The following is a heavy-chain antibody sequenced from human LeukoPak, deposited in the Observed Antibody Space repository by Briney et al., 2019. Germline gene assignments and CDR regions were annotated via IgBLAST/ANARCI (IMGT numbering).Heavy chain of an antibody. CDR2: INPNSGGT. J-gene: IGHJ4*02. Sequence: ASVKVSCKASGYTFTGYYIHWVRQAPGQGLEWMGWINPNSGGTNYAQKFQGRVTMTRDTSISTAYMELSRLRSDDTAVYYCARDGGGLWFGELVYGGLSYWGQGTLVTVSS. D-gene: IGHD3-10*01. V-gene: IGHV1-2*02. CDR1: GYTFTGYY. CDR3: ARDGGGLWFGELVYGGLSY.